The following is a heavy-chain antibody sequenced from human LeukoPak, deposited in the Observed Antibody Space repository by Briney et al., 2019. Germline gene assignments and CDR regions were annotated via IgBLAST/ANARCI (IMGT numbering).Heavy chain of an antibody. CDR2: IYYSGST. Sequence: SQTLSLTCTVSGGSISSGGYYWSWIRQHPGKGLEWIGYIYYSGSTYYNPSLKSRVTISVDTSKNQFSLKLSSVTAADTAVYYCAREADSSGKYYFDYWGQGTLVTVSS. D-gene: IGHD3-22*01. J-gene: IGHJ4*02. CDR1: GGSISSGGYY. V-gene: IGHV4-31*03. CDR3: AREADSSGKYYFDY.